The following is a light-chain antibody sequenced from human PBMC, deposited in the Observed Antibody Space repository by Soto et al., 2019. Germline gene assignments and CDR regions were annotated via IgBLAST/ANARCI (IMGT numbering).Light chain of an antibody. J-gene: IGLJ2*01. CDR1: SSNIGSIT. CDR3: AAWDDSLNGVV. CDR2: SNN. Sequence: QPVLTQPPSASGTPGQRVTISCSGSSSNIGSITVNWYQQLPGTAPKVLIHSNNQRPSGVPDRFSGSKSGTSASLAISGLQSEDEADYYCAAWDDSLNGVVFGGGTKLTVL. V-gene: IGLV1-44*01.